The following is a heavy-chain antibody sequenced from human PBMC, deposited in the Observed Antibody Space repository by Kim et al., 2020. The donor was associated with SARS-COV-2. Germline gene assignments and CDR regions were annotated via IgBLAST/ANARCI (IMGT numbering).Heavy chain of an antibody. J-gene: IGHJ4*02. CDR1: GSSISNYY. V-gene: IGHV4-59*13. Sequence: SETLSLTCSVTGSSISNYYWTWIRQPPGKGLEWIGYIYHSGSTNYNPSLKSRVTISLDKSKNQFSMKLTSVTAGASAFYYCARGESDSWYGYWGQGTLVT. D-gene: IGHD6-13*01. CDR2: IYHSGST. CDR3: ARGESDSWYGY.